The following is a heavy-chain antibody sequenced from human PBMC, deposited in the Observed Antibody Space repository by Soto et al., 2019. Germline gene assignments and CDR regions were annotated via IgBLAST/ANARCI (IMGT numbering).Heavy chain of an antibody. Sequence: QVQLQESGPGLVKPSQTLSLTCTVSGGSISSGGYYWSWIRQHPGKGLEWIGYIYYSGSTYYNPSLQSRVTISVDTSKNQFSLKLSSVTAADTAVYCCASVFRGSGWYTHDYWGQGTLVTVSS. V-gene: IGHV4-31*03. J-gene: IGHJ4*02. CDR1: GGSISSGGYY. CDR2: IYYSGST. D-gene: IGHD6-19*01. CDR3: ASVFRGSGWYTHDY.